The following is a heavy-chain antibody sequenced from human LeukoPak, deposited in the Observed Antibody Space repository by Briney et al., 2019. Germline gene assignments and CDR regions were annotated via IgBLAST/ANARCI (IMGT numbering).Heavy chain of an antibody. Sequence: GGSLRLSCAVSGFTFSRYSMNWVRQAPGKGLEWVAFMRYDGSNKYYADSVKGRFTISRDNSKNTLYLQMNSLRAEDTAVYYCANLGQYYFDYWGQGTLVTISS. V-gene: IGHV3-30*02. CDR1: GFTFSRYS. CDR2: MRYDGSNK. J-gene: IGHJ4*02. CDR3: ANLGQYYFDY.